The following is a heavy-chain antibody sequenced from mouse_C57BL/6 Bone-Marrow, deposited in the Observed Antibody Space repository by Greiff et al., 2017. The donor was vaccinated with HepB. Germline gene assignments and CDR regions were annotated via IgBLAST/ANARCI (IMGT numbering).Heavy chain of an antibody. CDR2: IHPNSGST. CDR3: ARGAYYREAMDY. V-gene: IGHV1-64*01. J-gene: IGHJ4*01. D-gene: IGHD2-14*01. CDR1: GYTFTSYW. Sequence: QVQLQQPGAELVKPGASVKLSCKASGYTFTSYWMHWVKQRPGQGLEWIGMIHPNSGSTNYNEKFKSKATLTVDKSSSTAYMQLSSLTSEDSAVYYCARGAYYREAMDYWGQGTSVTVSS.